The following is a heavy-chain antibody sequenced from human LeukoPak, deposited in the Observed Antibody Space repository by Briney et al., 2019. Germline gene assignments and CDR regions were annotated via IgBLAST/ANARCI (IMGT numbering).Heavy chain of an antibody. Sequence: ASVKVSCKASGYTFTAYFMHWVRQAPGQGLEWMGWIDPNSGGTNYAQKFQGKVTMTRDTSITTAYMELSRLRSDDTAVYYCARVRCSGGSCYSDAFDIWGQGTMVTVSS. CDR2: IDPNSGGT. CDR1: GYTFTAYF. V-gene: IGHV1-2*02. D-gene: IGHD2-15*01. J-gene: IGHJ3*02. CDR3: ARVRCSGGSCYSDAFDI.